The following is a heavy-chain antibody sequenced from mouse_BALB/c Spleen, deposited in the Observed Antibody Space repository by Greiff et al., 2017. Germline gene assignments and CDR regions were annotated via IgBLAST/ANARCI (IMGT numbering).Heavy chain of an antibody. CDR1: GFTFSDYY. V-gene: IGHV5-4*02. CDR2: ISDGGSYT. J-gene: IGHJ4*01. CDR3: ARALTYAMDY. Sequence: EVMLVESGGGLVKPGGSLKLSCAASGFTFSDYYMYWVRQTPEKRLEWVATISDGGSYTYYPDSVKGRFTISRDNAKNNLYLQMSSLKSEDTAMYYCARALTYAMDYWGQGTSVTVSS. D-gene: IGHD4-1*01.